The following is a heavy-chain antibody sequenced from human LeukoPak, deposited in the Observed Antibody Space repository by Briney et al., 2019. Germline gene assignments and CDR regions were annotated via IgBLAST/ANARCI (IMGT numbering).Heavy chain of an antibody. CDR3: ARDYYDSSGYRYYDY. Sequence: GGSLRLSCAASGFTFSSYSMNCVRQAPGKGLEWVSSISSSSSYIYYADSVKGRFTISRDNAKNSLYLQMNSLRAEDTAVYYCARDYYDSSGYRYYDYWGQGTLVTVSS. CDR1: GFTFSSYS. V-gene: IGHV3-21*01. D-gene: IGHD3-22*01. CDR2: ISSSSSYI. J-gene: IGHJ4*02.